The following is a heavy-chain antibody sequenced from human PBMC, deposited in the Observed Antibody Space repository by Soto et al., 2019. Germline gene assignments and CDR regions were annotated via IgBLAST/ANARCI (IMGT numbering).Heavy chain of an antibody. CDR1: GFTVSSNY. Sequence: GGSLRLSCAASGFTVSSNYMSWVRQAPGKGLEWVSVIYSGGSTYYADSVKGRFTISRDNSKNTLYLQMSSLRAEDTAVYYCAKGYCSFTSCYYFEYWGQGALVPVSS. V-gene: IGHV3-53*01. CDR2: IYSGGST. J-gene: IGHJ4*02. D-gene: IGHD2-2*01. CDR3: AKGYCSFTSCYYFEY.